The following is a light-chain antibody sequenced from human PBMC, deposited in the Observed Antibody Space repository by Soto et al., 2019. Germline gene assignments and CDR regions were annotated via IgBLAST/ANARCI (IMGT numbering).Light chain of an antibody. J-gene: IGKJ4*01. CDR1: QSISTW. CDR3: QQYNSYPFT. Sequence: DIQMTQSPSTLSASVGDRVTITCRASQSISTWLAWYQQKPGKAPKLLIYDASSLESGVPSRFIGSGSGTEFTLTISSLQPDDFATYYCQQYNSYPFTFGGGTKVEIK. V-gene: IGKV1-5*01. CDR2: DAS.